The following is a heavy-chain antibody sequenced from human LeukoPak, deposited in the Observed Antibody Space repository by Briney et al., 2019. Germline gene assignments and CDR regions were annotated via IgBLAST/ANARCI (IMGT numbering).Heavy chain of an antibody. D-gene: IGHD2/OR15-2a*01. CDR3: ATSKH. V-gene: IGHV3-30-3*01. CDR1: GFTFSSYA. J-gene: IGHJ4*02. Sequence: PGRSLRLSCAASGFTFSSYAMHWVRQAPGKGLEWVAVISYDGSNKYYADSVKGRFTISRDNSKNTLYLQMNSLRDEDTAVYYCATSKHWGQGTLVTVSS. CDR2: ISYDGSNK.